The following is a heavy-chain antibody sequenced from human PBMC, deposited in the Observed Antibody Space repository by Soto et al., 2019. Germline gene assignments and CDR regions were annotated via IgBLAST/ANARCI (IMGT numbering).Heavy chain of an antibody. CDR2: ISYDGNNK. CDR1: GFTFSSYA. Sequence: QVQLMESGGGVVQPGRSLRLSCAASGFTFSSYAMHWVRQAPGKGLEWVAVISYDGNNKYYGDSVKGRFTVSRDNSKNTVYLQMNSLMPEDTAVYYCPSDPAGRQQLVTGFFDYWGHAPLVTVSS. J-gene: IGHJ4*01. V-gene: IGHV3-30-3*01. CDR3: PSDPAGRQQLVTGFFDY. D-gene: IGHD6-13*01.